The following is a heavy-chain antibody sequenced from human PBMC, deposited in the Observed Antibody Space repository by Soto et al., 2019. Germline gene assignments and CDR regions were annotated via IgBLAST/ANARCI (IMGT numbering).Heavy chain of an antibody. J-gene: IGHJ5*02. D-gene: IGHD6-13*01. CDR2: ISSSSSYI. CDR3: ARVSRYSRSSDNWFDP. CDR1: GFTFSSYS. Sequence: GGSLRLSCAASGFTFSSYSMNWVRQAPGKGLEWVSSISSSSSYIYYADSVKGRFTISRDNAKNSLYLQMNSLRAEDTAVYYCARVSRYSRSSDNWFDPWGQGYLVTVS. V-gene: IGHV3-21*01.